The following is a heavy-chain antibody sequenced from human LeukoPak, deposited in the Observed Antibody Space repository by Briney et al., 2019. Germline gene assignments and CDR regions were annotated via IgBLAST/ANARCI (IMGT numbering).Heavy chain of an antibody. CDR1: GGTFRNYG. D-gene: IGHD2-15*01. V-gene: IGHV1-69*13. CDR2: IIPIFGTG. CDR3: ASRYCSGGSCFSRDYYHYYMDV. Sequence: ASVKVSCKTSGGTFRNYGFTWVRQAPGQGLEWMGGIIPIFGTGKYAQKFQGRVTVIADEFTSTAYMELSSLRSEDTAVYYCASRYCSGGSCFSRDYYHYYMDVWGKGTTVTVSS. J-gene: IGHJ6*03.